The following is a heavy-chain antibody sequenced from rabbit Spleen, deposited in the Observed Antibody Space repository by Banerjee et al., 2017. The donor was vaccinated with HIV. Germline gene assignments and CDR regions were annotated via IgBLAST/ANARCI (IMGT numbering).Heavy chain of an antibody. CDR2: IYAGGSGST. CDR3: ARDLVGVIGWNFYL. V-gene: IGHV1S40*01. Sequence: QSLEESGGDLVKPGASLTLTSTASGFSFNNNYYMRWVRQAPGKGLECIACIYAGGSGSTYYASWAKGRFTISKTSSTTVTLRMTSLTAADRATYFCARDLVGVIGWNFYLWGQGTLVTVS. CDR1: GFSFNNNYY. J-gene: IGHJ4*01. D-gene: IGHD1-1*01.